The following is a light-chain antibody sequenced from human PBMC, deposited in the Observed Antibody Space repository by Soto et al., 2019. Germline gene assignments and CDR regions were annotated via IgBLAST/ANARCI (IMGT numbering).Light chain of an antibody. V-gene: IGKV3-20*01. CDR2: GAS. CDR3: QQYGSSPPLLVT. Sequence: EIVLTQSPGTLSLSPGERATLSCRASQSVSSSYLAWYQQKPGQAPRLLIYGASSSATGIPDRFSGSGSGTDFTLTISRLEPEDFAVYYCQQYGSSPPLLVTFGPGTKVDIK. J-gene: IGKJ3*01. CDR1: QSVSSSY.